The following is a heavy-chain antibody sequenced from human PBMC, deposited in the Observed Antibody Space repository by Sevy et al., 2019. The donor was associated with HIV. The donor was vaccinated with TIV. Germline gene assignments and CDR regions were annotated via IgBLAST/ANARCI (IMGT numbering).Heavy chain of an antibody. CDR3: AKSGTGKRVNWFDP. Sequence: GGSLRLSCAASGFTFSSYAMSWVRQAPGKGLEWVSAISGSGGSTYYEDSGKGRFTISRDNPKNTLYLQMNSLRAEDTAVYYCAKSGTGKRVNWFDPWGQGTLVTVSS. D-gene: IGHD3-10*01. CDR2: ISGSGGST. J-gene: IGHJ5*02. CDR1: GFTFSSYA. V-gene: IGHV3-23*01.